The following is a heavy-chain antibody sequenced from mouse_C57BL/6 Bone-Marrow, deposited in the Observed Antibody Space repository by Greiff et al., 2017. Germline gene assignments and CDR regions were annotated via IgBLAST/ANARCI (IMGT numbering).Heavy chain of an antibody. J-gene: IGHJ4*01. Sequence: EVTLVESGGDLVKPGGSLKLSCAASGFTFSSYGMSWVRQTPDKRLEWVATISSGGSYTYSPDSVKGRFTNSRDNAKNTLYLQLSRLKSEDTAMYYCARRGPVYAKDYWGQGPSVTVSS. V-gene: IGHV5-6*02. CDR3: ARRGPVYAKDY. CDR1: GFTFSSYG. CDR2: ISSGGSYT.